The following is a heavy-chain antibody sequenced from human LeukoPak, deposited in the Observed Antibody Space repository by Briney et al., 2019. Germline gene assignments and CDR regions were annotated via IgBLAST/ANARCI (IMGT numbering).Heavy chain of an antibody. J-gene: IGHJ4*02. Sequence: SETLSLTCTVSGGSISSSSYYWGWIRQPPGKGLEWIGSIYYSGSTYYNPSLKSRVSISVDTSKNQFSLKLSSVTAADTAVYYCTHYGGDARPFDYWGQGTLDTVSS. CDR2: IYYSGST. CDR1: GGSISSSSYY. V-gene: IGHV4-39*01. D-gene: IGHD4-23*01. CDR3: THYGGDARPFDY.